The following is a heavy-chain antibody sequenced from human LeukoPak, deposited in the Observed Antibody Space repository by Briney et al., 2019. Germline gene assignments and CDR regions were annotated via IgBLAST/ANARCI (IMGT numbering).Heavy chain of an antibody. V-gene: IGHV3-23*01. CDR3: AKGLGAGTNYYYYYMDV. D-gene: IGHD6-19*01. Sequence: GGSLRLSCAASGFTFSSYAMSWVRQAPGKGLEWVSAISGSGGSTYYADSVKGRFTISRDNSKNTLYLQMNSLRAEDTAVYYCAKGLGAGTNYYYYYMDVWGKGTTVTVSS. CDR2: ISGSGGST. J-gene: IGHJ6*03. CDR1: GFTFSSYA.